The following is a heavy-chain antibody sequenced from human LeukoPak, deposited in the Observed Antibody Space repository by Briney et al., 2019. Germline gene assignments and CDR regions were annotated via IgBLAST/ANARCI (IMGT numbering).Heavy chain of an antibody. CDR3: ARDRGYCSSTSCYYAFDI. V-gene: IGHV1-69*05. CDR1: GGTFSSYA. Sequence: ASVKVSCKASGGTFSSYAINWVRQAPGQGLEWMGGIIPIFGTANYAQKFQGRVTITTDESTSTAYMELSSLRSEDTAVYYCARDRGYCSSTSCYYAFDIWGQGTMVTVSS. D-gene: IGHD2-2*01. J-gene: IGHJ3*02. CDR2: IIPIFGTA.